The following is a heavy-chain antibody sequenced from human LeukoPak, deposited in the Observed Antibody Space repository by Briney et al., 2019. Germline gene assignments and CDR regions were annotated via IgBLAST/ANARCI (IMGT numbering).Heavy chain of an antibody. Sequence: GGSLRLSCEVSELTFTNFAMSWVRQAPGKGLEWISGISASGSVTYYLDSVKGRFTISRDNSKNTLYLQMGRLRAEDTAIYYCANYNSSGSHDYWGQGTLVIVSS. CDR2: ISASGSVT. D-gene: IGHD6-19*01. CDR1: ELTFTNFA. J-gene: IGHJ4*02. CDR3: ANYNSSGSHDY. V-gene: IGHV3-23*01.